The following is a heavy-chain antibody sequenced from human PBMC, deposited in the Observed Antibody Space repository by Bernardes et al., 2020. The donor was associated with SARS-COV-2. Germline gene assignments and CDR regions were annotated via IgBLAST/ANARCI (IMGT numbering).Heavy chain of an antibody. J-gene: IGHJ4*02. Sequence: SLRLSCAASGFTFSNYWMSWVRQAPGKGLEWVANIKQDGGEKYFVDSVKGRFTISRDNARNSMYLQMNNLRAEDTAVYYCARARFYASGTYSPIDSWGQGTLVAVSS. CDR2: IKQDGGEK. V-gene: IGHV3-7*01. CDR1: GFTFSNYW. CDR3: ARARFYASGTYSPIDS. D-gene: IGHD3-10*01.